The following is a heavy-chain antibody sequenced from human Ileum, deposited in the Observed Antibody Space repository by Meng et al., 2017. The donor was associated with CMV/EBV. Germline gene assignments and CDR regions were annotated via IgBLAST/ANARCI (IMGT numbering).Heavy chain of an antibody. CDR1: GDYIISDDHY. Sequence: QVELQESGPGLVKSSQTLSLTCNVSGDYIISDDHYWSWIRQPPGKGLEWIGYVFYSGSTYYNPSLMSRVTISVDTSKNQFSLRLSSVTAADTAVYYCARELRYGDYYFDSWGQGTLVTVSS. D-gene: IGHD4-17*01. J-gene: IGHJ4*02. V-gene: IGHV4-30-4*08. CDR3: ARELRYGDYYFDS. CDR2: VFYSGST.